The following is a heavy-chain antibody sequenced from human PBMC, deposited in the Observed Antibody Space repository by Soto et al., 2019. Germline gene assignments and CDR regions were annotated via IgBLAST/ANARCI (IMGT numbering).Heavy chain of an antibody. D-gene: IGHD6-13*01. J-gene: IGHJ4*02. CDR2: IYSGST. CDR3: ARASWTVAGTVTYDY. CDR1: GGSISSYY. Sequence: QVQLQESGPGLVKSSETLSLTCTVSGGSISSYYWTWIRQSPGKGLEWIGYIYSGSTNYNPSLKSRVTISVDTSNKQFSLHLISVTAADTAVYYCARASWTVAGTVTYDYWGQGTLVTVSS. V-gene: IGHV4-59*01.